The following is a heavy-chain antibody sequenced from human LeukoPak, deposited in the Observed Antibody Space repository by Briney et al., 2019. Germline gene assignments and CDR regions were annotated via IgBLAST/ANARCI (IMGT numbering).Heavy chain of an antibody. J-gene: IGHJ4*02. CDR1: GFTFSGYS. V-gene: IGHV3-48*01. CDR3: AKAPLSPV. CDR2: ISISSSTI. Sequence: GGSLRLSCAASGFTFSGYSMNWVRQAPGKGLEWVSYISISSSTIYYADSVKGRFTISRDNAKNSLYLQMNSLRAEDTAVYYCAKAPLSPVWGQGTLVTVSS.